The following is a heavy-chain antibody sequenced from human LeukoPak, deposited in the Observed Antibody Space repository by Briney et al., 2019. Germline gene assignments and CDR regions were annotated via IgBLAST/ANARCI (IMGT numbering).Heavy chain of an antibody. Sequence: GGSLRLSCGASGFTFSDYYMSWIRQAPGKGLEWVSYISSSGSTIYYADSVKGRFTISRDNAKNSLYLQMNSLRAEGTAVYYCARDAIAVAGTDYGMDVWGQGTTVTVSS. D-gene: IGHD6-19*01. CDR3: ARDAIAVAGTDYGMDV. CDR1: GFTFSDYY. CDR2: ISSSGSTI. J-gene: IGHJ6*02. V-gene: IGHV3-11*01.